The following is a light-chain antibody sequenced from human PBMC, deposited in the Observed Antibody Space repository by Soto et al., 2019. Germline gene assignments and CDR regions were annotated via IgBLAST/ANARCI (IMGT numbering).Light chain of an antibody. CDR3: SSYTTSTSVV. J-gene: IGLJ2*01. Sequence: QSALTQPASVSGSPGQSVAISCTGTSSYVGSYNYVSWYQQHPGKAPKLMIYDVTNRPSGVSDRFSGSKSGNTASLTISGLQAEDEADYYCSSYTTSTSVVFGGGTKLTVL. V-gene: IGLV2-14*03. CDR1: SSYVGSYNY. CDR2: DVT.